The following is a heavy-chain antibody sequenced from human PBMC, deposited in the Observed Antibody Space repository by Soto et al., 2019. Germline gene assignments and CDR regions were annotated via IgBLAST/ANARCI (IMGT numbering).Heavy chain of an antibody. CDR3: ARSYCSSTSCKSKYGMDV. D-gene: IGHD2-2*01. J-gene: IGHJ6*02. Sequence: ASVKVSCKASGYTFTGDYMHWVRQAPGQGLEWMGWINPNSGGTNYAQKFQGWVTMTRDTSISTAYMELSRLRSDDTAVYYCARSYCSSTSCKSKYGMDVWGQGTTVTVSS. CDR1: GYTFTGDY. CDR2: INPNSGGT. V-gene: IGHV1-2*04.